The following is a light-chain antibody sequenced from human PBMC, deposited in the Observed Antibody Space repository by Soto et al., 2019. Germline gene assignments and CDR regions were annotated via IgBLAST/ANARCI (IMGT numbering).Light chain of an antibody. Sequence: DIQMTQSPSSVSASVGDRVTITCRASQDISSSLAWYQRTPGTAPKLLIYAASSLQSGVPSRFSGSGYGTDFTLTISSLQPEDFATYYCQQGNSFPLTFGGGTKVELK. V-gene: IGKV1-12*01. CDR2: AAS. J-gene: IGKJ4*01. CDR3: QQGNSFPLT. CDR1: QDISSS.